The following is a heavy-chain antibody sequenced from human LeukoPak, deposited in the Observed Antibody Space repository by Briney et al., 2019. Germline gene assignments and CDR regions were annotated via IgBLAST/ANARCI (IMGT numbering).Heavy chain of an antibody. Sequence: SVKVSCKASGGTFSSYTINWVRQAPRQGLEWMGGIIPVFGTANYVQKFQGRVTITADESTSTAYMELRSLRSDDTAVYYCARWGYCSSTSCPHDAFDIWGQGTMVTVSS. CDR1: GGTFSSYT. J-gene: IGHJ3*02. D-gene: IGHD2-2*01. CDR3: ARWGYCSSTSCPHDAFDI. V-gene: IGHV1-69*13. CDR2: IIPVFGTA.